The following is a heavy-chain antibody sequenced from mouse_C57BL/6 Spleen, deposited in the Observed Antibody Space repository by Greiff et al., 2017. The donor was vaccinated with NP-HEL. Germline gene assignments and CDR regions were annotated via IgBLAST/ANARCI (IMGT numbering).Heavy chain of an antibody. V-gene: IGHV1-64*01. J-gene: IGHJ2*01. Sequence: VQLQQPGAELVKPGASVKLSCKASGYTFTSYWMHWVKQRPGQGLEWIGMIHPNSGSTNYNEKFKSKATLTVDKSSSTAYMQLSSLTSEDSAVYYCARHYGSSHFDYWGQGTTLTVSS. D-gene: IGHD1-1*01. CDR2: IHPNSGST. CDR3: ARHYGSSHFDY. CDR1: GYTFTSYW.